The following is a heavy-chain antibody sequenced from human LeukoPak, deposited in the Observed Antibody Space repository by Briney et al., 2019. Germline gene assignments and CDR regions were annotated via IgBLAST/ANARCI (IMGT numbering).Heavy chain of an antibody. Sequence: GGSLRLSCAASGFTFSSYEMNWVRQAPGEGLEWVSYISSSGSTIYYADSVKGRFTISRDNANNSLYLQMNSLRVEDTAVYYCARDGDGYPTPPFDYWGQGTLVTVSS. CDR3: ARDGDGYPTPPFDY. J-gene: IGHJ4*02. CDR2: ISSSGSTI. CDR1: GFTFSSYE. V-gene: IGHV3-48*03. D-gene: IGHD5-24*01.